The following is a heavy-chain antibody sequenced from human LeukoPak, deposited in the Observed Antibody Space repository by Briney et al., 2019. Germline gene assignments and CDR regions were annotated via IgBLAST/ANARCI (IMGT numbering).Heavy chain of an antibody. J-gene: IGHJ4*02. CDR1: GFTFSSYG. V-gene: IGHV3-30*02. CDR3: ARGPSGYHNT. CDR2: ILYDGNNK. Sequence: PGGSLRLSCAASGFTFSSYGMHWVRQAPGKGLEWVASILYDGNNKYYADNVKGRFTISRDNSKNTLYVQMNSLRAEDTAVYYCARGPSGYHNTGGQGTLVTVSS. D-gene: IGHD5-12*01.